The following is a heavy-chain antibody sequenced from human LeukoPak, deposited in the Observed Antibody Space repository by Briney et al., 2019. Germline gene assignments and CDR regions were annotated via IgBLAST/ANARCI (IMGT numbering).Heavy chain of an antibody. J-gene: IGHJ4*02. Sequence: GGSLRLSCAASGFTFSSYAMSWVRQAPGKGLEWVSGISGSGGSTYYADSVKGRFTICRDNSKNTLYLQMNSLRADDTAVYYCAKGAAISIYADFDYWGQGTLVTVSS. CDR3: AKGAAISIYADFDY. CDR1: GFTFSSYA. D-gene: IGHD3-3*02. CDR2: ISGSGGST. V-gene: IGHV3-23*01.